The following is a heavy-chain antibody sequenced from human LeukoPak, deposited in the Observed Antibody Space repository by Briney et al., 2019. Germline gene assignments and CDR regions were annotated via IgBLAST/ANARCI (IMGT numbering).Heavy chain of an antibody. CDR3: ARSPPQLLWFGELLYPDY. V-gene: IGHV4-38-2*01. CDR1: GYSISSGYY. Sequence: SETLSLTCAVSGYSISSGYYRGWIRQPPGKGLEWIGSIYHSGSTYYNPSLKSRVTISVDTSKNQFSLKLSSVTAADTAVYYCARSPPQLLWFGELLYPDYWGQGTLVTVSS. J-gene: IGHJ4*02. CDR2: IYHSGST. D-gene: IGHD3-10*01.